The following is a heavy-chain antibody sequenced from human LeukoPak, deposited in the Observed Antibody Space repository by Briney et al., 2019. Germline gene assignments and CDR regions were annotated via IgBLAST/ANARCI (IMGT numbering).Heavy chain of an antibody. Sequence: PGGSLRLSCAASGFTFSSYWMSWVRQAPGKGLEWVANIKQDGSEKYYVDSVKGRFTISRDNAKNSLYLQMNSLRAEDTAVYYCASLYYDGSGHTVDYWGQGTLVTVSS. CDR1: GFTFSSYW. J-gene: IGHJ4*02. CDR3: ASLYYDGSGHTVDY. CDR2: IKQDGSEK. D-gene: IGHD3-22*01. V-gene: IGHV3-7*01.